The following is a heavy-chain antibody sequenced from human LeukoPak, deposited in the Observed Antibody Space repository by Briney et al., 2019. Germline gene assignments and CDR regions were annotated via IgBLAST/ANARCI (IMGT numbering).Heavy chain of an antibody. CDR3: ARSSVTGHFDF. CDR2: IILPLDIT. V-gene: IGHV1-69*04. J-gene: IGHJ4*02. CDR1: GDTFSSSA. Sequence: ASVKVSCKASGDTFSSSAISWVRQAPGQGLEWMGKIILPLDITNYAQQFQGGVTITTDKSTDTVFLELSSLRSQDTAVYYCARSSVTGHFDFWGQGTLVTVSS. D-gene: IGHD6-19*01.